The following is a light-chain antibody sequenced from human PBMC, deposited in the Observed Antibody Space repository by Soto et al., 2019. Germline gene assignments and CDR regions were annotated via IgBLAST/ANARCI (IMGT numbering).Light chain of an antibody. CDR1: QGIDSS. CDR2: AAS. V-gene: IGKV1-5*01. Sequence: NLVTNSPAALSATEEDRVTITCRASQGIDSSFAWYQEKPGKAPKLLIYAASSLQSGVPSRFSGSGSGTDFTLTIIFLQRDDFALYYCQLYNLYSRPFGQGTKVDI. J-gene: IGKJ1*01. CDR3: QLYNLYSRP.